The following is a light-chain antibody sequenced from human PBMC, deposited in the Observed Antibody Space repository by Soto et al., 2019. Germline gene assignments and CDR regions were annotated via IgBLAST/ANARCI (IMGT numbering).Light chain of an antibody. J-gene: IGKJ4*01. V-gene: IGKV1-39*01. CDR2: AAS. CDR1: ESIRTW. CDR3: QQSYSTPFT. Sequence: DIQMTQSPSTLSASVGDRVTITCRASESIRTWLAWYQHKPGKAPKFLIYAASSLQSGVPSRFSGSGSGTDFTLTISSLQPEDFATYYCQQSYSTPFTFGGGTKVDIK.